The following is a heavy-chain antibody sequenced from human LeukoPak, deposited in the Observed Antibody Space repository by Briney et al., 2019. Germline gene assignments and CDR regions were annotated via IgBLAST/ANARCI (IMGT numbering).Heavy chain of an antibody. CDR2: INHSGST. CDR1: GGSFSGYY. V-gene: IGHV4-34*01. CDR3: ARVVAATPYYFDY. J-gene: IGHJ4*02. Sequence: SETLSLTCAVYGGSFSGYYWSWIRQPPGKELEWIGEINHSGSTNYNPSLKSRVTISVDTSKNQFSLKLSSVTAADTAVYYCARVVAATPYYFDYWGQGTLVTVSS. D-gene: IGHD2-15*01.